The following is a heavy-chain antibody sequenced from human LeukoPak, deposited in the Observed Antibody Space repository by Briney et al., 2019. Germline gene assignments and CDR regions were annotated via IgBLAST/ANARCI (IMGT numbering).Heavy chain of an antibody. D-gene: IGHD2-2*01. Sequence: GASVKVSCKDSGYTFTSYAMHWVRQAPGQRLEWMGWINAGNGNTKYSQKFQGRVTITRDTSASTAYMELSSLRSEDTAVYYCARAYCSSTSCYSTPLDYWGQGTLVTVSS. J-gene: IGHJ4*02. CDR1: GYTFTSYA. CDR2: INAGNGNT. V-gene: IGHV1-3*01. CDR3: ARAYCSSTSCYSTPLDY.